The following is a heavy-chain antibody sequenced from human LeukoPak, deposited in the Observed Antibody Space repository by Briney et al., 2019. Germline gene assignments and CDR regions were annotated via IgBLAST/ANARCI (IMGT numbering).Heavy chain of an antibody. Sequence: ASVKVSCKVSGYTLSELPIHWVRQGPGKGLEWMGGFEPEDAKTVYAQKFQGRISMTEDTSIDTAYMELSSLRSEDTAIYYCATLGLSGYYPDSWGQGTLVTVSS. CDR2: FEPEDAKT. CDR3: ATLGLSGYYPDS. J-gene: IGHJ5*01. D-gene: IGHD3-3*01. V-gene: IGHV1-24*01. CDR1: GYTLSELP.